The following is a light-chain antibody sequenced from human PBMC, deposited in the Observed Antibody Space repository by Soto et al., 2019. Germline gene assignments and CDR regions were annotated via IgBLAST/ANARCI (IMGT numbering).Light chain of an antibody. V-gene: IGLV7-46*01. CDR2: DTS. J-gene: IGLJ2*01. CDR3: SLYPSGARGI. CDR1: SGSVTSGHY. Sequence: QAVVTQEPSLTVSPGGTVILTCASSSGSVTSGHYPYWFQQKPGQAPRTLIYDTSNKHSWTPARFSGSILGGKAALTLSGAQPEDEADYYCSLYPSGARGIFGGGTKLTVL.